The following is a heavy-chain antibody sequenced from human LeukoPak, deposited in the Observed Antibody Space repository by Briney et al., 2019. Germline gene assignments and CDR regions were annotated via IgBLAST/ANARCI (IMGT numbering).Heavy chain of an antibody. V-gene: IGHV4-39*01. D-gene: IGHD3-3*01. CDR2: IYYSGST. Sequence: SETLSLTCTVSGGSISSSSYYWGWIRQPPGKGLEWIGSIYYSGSTYYNPSLKSRVTIPVDTSKNQFPLKLSSVTAADTAVYYCARHPLGNYYDFWSGYPNWFDPWGQGTLVTVSS. CDR3: ARHPLGNYYDFWSGYPNWFDP. CDR1: GGSISSSSYY. J-gene: IGHJ5*02.